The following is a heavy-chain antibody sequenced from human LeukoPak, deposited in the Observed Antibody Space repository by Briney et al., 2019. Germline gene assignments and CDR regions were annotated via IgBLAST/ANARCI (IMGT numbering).Heavy chain of an antibody. J-gene: IGHJ6*03. Sequence: SETLSLTCTVSGGSISSSYYWGWIRQPPGKGLEWIGSIYYRGGTYYNPSLKGRVTISVDASKNQFSLKLSSVTAADTAVYYCASQGSGGSYYYYMDVWGKGTTVTVSS. D-gene: IGHD2-15*01. CDR2: IYYRGGT. CDR3: ASQGSGGSYYYYMDV. V-gene: IGHV4-39*01. CDR1: GGSISSSYY.